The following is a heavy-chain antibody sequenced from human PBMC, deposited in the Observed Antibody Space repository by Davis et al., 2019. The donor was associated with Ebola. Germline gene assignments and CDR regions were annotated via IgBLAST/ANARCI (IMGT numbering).Heavy chain of an antibody. CDR3: ARAEYSSSSWYFDL. Sequence: GGSLRLSCAASGFTFSSYAMSWVRQAPGKGLEWVSAISGSGGSTYYADSVKGRFTISRDNSKNTLYLQMNSLRAEDTAVYYCARAEYSSSSWYFDLWGRGTLVTVSS. V-gene: IGHV3-23*01. D-gene: IGHD6-6*01. CDR2: ISGSGGST. J-gene: IGHJ2*01. CDR1: GFTFSSYA.